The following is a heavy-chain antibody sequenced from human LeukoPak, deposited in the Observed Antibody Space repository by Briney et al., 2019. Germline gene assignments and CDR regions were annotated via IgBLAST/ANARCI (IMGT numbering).Heavy chain of an antibody. J-gene: IGHJ4*02. CDR1: GLTFSSHW. Sequence: GGSLRLSCAASGLTFSSHWMHWVRQAPGKGLEWVSAISGSGGSTYYADSVKGRFTISRDNSKNTLYLQMNSLRAEDTAVYYCAKVGPLWFGIYDYWGQGTLVTVSS. V-gene: IGHV3-23*01. D-gene: IGHD3-10*01. CDR3: AKVGPLWFGIYDY. CDR2: ISGSGGST.